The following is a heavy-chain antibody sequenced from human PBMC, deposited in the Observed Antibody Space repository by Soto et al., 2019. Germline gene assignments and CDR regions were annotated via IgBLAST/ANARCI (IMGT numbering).Heavy chain of an antibody. Sequence: QVQLVQSGAEVKKPGASVKVSCKASGYTFTSYAMHWVRQAPGQRLEWMGWINAGNGNTKYSQKFQGRVTITRDTSASTADMERSSLRSEDTAVYCCASMGEYQLLLNDAFDIWGQGTMVTVSS. V-gene: IGHV1-3*01. CDR3: ASMGEYQLLLNDAFDI. CDR2: INAGNGNT. J-gene: IGHJ3*02. CDR1: GYTFTSYA. D-gene: IGHD2-2*01.